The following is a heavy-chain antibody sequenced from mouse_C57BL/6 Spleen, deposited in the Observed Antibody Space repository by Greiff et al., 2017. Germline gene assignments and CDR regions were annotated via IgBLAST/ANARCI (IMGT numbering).Heavy chain of an antibody. J-gene: IGHJ4*01. CDR3: ARHYSNYDAMDY. D-gene: IGHD2-5*01. CDR2: ISSGGSYT. V-gene: IGHV5-6*01. CDR1: GFTFSSYG. Sequence: EVQGVESGGDLVKPGGSLKLSCAASGFTFSSYGMSWVRQTPDKRLEWVATISSGGSYTYYPDSVKGRFTISRDNAKNTLYLQMSSLKSEDTAIYYCARHYSNYDAMDYWGQGTSVTVSS.